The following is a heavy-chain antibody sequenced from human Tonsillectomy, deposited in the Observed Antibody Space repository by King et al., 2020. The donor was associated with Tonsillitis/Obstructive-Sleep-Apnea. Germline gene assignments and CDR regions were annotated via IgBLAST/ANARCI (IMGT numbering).Heavy chain of an antibody. D-gene: IGHD2-2*01. V-gene: IGHV1-69*04. CDR2: IIPILGIA. Sequence: QLVQSGAEVKKPGSSVKVSCKASGGTFSSYAISWVRQAPGQGLEWMGRIIPILGIANYAQKFQGRVTITADKSTSTAYMELSSLRSEDTAVYYCARDWVGYCSSTSCLDAFDIWGQGTLVTVSS. CDR3: ARDWVGYCSSTSCLDAFDI. CDR1: GGTFSSYA. J-gene: IGHJ3*02.